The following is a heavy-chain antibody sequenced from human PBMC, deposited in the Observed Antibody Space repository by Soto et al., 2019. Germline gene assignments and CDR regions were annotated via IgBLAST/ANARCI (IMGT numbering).Heavy chain of an antibody. CDR3: AKDSGLPDFGAVLPAFDI. CDR2: ISTTSSSI. Sequence: GGSLRLSCAASGFTFSSYSMNWVRQAPGKGLEWISYISTTSSSIYYADSVKGRFTISRDNAKNSLFLQMNSLRAEDTAVYYCAKDSGLPDFGAVLPAFDIWGQGTMVTVSS. D-gene: IGHD3-3*01. V-gene: IGHV3-48*01. J-gene: IGHJ3*02. CDR1: GFTFSSYS.